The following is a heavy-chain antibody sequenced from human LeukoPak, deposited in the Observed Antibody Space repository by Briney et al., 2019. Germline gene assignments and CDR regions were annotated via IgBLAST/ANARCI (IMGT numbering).Heavy chain of an antibody. CDR2: IYYSGST. CDR1: GVYVSSHY. V-gene: IGHV4-59*02. Sequence: ASETLSLTCSVSGVYVSSHYWTWVRQSPGKGLEWLGYIYYSGSTIYNPSLKSRLTISLNRSNNQVSLKVTSLTAVDTAVYYCASGQISFDIWGQGTMVIVSS. CDR3: ASGQISFDI. J-gene: IGHJ3*02. D-gene: IGHD3-3*01.